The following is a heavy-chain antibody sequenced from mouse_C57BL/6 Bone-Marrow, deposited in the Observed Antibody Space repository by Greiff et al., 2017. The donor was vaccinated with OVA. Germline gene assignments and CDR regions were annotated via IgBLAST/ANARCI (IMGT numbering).Heavy chain of an antibody. Sequence: EVQLQQSGPVLVKPGPSVKISCKASGFTFPDYYMHWVKQSHGKSLEWIGLVYPYNGGTSYNQKFKGKATLTVDTSSSTAYMALNSLTSEDSAVYDCARQRGTGPPYYAMDYWGQGTSVTVSS. D-gene: IGHD4-1*01. V-gene: IGHV1-36*01. CDR1: GFTFPDYY. J-gene: IGHJ4*01. CDR2: VYPYNGGT. CDR3: ARQRGTGPPYYAMDY.